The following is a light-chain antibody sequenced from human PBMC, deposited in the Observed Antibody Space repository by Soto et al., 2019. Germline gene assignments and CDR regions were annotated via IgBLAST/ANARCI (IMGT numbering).Light chain of an antibody. J-gene: IGKJ5*01. V-gene: IGKV3D-20*02. CDR2: GAS. Sequence: EIVLTQSPVTLSLSPGERATLSCRASQRITNNFLAWFQQKAGLAPRLLIYGASTRASGVPDRFSGGGSGTDFVLTISRLEPEDFAVYYCQQRLHWPITFGQGTRLEIK. CDR3: QQRLHWPIT. CDR1: QRITNNF.